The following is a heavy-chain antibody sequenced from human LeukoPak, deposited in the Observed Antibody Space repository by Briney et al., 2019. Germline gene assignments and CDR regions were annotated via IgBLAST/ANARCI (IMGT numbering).Heavy chain of an antibody. V-gene: IGHV1-46*01. CDR3: ASQRDGTCSSTSCYYYGMDV. CDR2: INPSGGST. D-gene: IGHD2-2*01. Sequence: GASVKVSCKASGYTFTSYYMHWVRQAPGQGLEWMGIINPSGGSTSYAQKFQGRVTMTRDTSTSTAYMELSSLRSEDTAVYYCASQRDGTCSSTSCYYYGMDVWGQGTTVTVSS. J-gene: IGHJ6*02. CDR1: GYTFTSYY.